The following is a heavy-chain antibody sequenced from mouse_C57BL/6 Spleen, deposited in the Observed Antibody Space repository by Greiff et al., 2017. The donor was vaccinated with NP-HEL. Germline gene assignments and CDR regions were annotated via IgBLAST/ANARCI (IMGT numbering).Heavy chain of an antibody. Sequence: VQRVESGPGLVAPSQSLSITCTVSGFSLTSYAISWVRQPPGKGLEWLGVIWTGGGTNYNSALKSRLSISKDNSKSQVFLKMNSLQTDDTARYYCARNTYYGSSGYFDVWGTGTTVTVSS. CDR3: ARNTYYGSSGYFDV. CDR1: GFSLTSYA. V-gene: IGHV2-9-1*01. J-gene: IGHJ1*03. D-gene: IGHD1-1*01. CDR2: IWTGGGT.